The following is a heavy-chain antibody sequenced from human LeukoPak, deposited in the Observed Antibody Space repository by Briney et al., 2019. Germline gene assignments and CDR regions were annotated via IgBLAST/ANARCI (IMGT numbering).Heavy chain of an antibody. J-gene: IGHJ4*02. V-gene: IGHV4-59*12. D-gene: IGHD6-19*01. Sequence: PSETLSLTCTVSGGSISSYYWSWIRQPPGKGLEWIGYIYYSGSTNYNPSLKNRVTISVDTSKNQFSLKLSSVTAADTAVYYCACIAVAGSQDYWGQGTLVTVSS. CDR2: IYYSGST. CDR1: GGSISSYY. CDR3: ACIAVAGSQDY.